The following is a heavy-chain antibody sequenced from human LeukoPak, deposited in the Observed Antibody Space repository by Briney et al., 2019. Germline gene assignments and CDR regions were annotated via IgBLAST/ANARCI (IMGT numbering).Heavy chain of an antibody. J-gene: IGHJ4*02. CDR1: GFTFSSYA. D-gene: IGHD1-26*01. CDR2: ISGSGGST. Sequence: PGGSLRLSCAASGFTFSSYAMSWVRQAPGKGLEWVSAISGSGGSTYYADSVKGRFTISRDNSKNTLYLQMNSLRAEDTAVYCCAKDQRGVVGATAFDYWGQGTLVTVSS. CDR3: AKDQRGVVGATAFDY. V-gene: IGHV3-23*01.